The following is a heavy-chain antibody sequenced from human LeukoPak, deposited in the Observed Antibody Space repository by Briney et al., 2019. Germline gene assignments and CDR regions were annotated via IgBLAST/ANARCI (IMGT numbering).Heavy chain of an antibody. CDR3: ARLSGLGRWGAFDI. CDR1: GGSISSGSYY. V-gene: IGHV4-61*02. Sequence: SQTLSLTCTVSGGSISSGSYYWSWIRQPAGKGLEWIGRIYTSGSTNYNPSLKSRVTISVDTSKNQFSLKLSSVTAADTAVYYCARLSGLGRWGAFDIWGQGTMVTVSS. CDR2: IYTSGST. D-gene: IGHD5-24*01. J-gene: IGHJ3*02.